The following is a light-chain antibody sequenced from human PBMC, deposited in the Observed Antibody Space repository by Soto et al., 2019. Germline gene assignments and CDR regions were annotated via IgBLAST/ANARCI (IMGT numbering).Light chain of an antibody. CDR1: QSVSSN. J-gene: IGKJ1*01. V-gene: IGKV3-15*01. CDR2: GAS. Sequence: EIVMTQSPASLSLSPGERATLSCRASQSVSSNLAWYQQKPGRTPRLLIYGASTRATDIPARFSGSGSGTEFTLTISSLQSEDSAIYYCQQYNNWPPKTFGQGTKVEIK. CDR3: QQYNNWPPKT.